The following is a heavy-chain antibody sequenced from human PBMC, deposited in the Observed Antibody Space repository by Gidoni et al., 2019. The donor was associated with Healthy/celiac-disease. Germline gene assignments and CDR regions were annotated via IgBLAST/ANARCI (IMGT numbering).Heavy chain of an antibody. CDR2: ISGSGGST. V-gene: IGHV3-23*01. Sequence: EVQLLESGGGLVQPGGSLRLSCAASGLTFSSYAMSWVRQAPGKGLEWVSAISGSGGSTYYADSVKGRFTISRDNSKNTLYLQMNSLRAEDTAVYYCARDGYEFRAFDIWGQGTMVTVSS. CDR1: GLTFSSYA. D-gene: IGHD5-12*01. CDR3: ARDGYEFRAFDI. J-gene: IGHJ3*02.